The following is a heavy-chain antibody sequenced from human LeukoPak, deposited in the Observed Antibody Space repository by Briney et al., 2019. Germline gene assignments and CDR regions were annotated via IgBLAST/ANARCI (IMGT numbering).Heavy chain of an antibody. CDR3: AREKYYYDSSGSIHALDY. J-gene: IGHJ4*02. V-gene: IGHV4-34*01. CDR1: GASFTGYY. Sequence: PSETLSLTCDVYGASFTGYYWSWIRQSPGKGLEWIGEMNQRGSMNYNPSLKSRVTISVDTSKNQFSLKLSSVTAADTAVYYCAREKYYYDSSGSIHALDYWGQGTLVTVSS. D-gene: IGHD3-22*01. CDR2: MNQRGSM.